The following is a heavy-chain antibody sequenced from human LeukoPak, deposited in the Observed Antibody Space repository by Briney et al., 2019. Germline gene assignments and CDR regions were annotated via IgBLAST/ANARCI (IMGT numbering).Heavy chain of an antibody. J-gene: IGHJ6*03. Sequence: GGPLRLSCVASGFTFSTYGMSWVRQAPGEGLEWVSAISGSGGSTYYADSVAGRFTISRDNSKNTLYLQMNSLRAEDTAVYYCAKDGGEYYDILTGYYPRLYYMDVWGKGTTVTISS. CDR1: GFTFSTYG. D-gene: IGHD3-9*01. CDR2: ISGSGGST. V-gene: IGHV3-23*01. CDR3: AKDGGEYYDILTGYYPRLYYMDV.